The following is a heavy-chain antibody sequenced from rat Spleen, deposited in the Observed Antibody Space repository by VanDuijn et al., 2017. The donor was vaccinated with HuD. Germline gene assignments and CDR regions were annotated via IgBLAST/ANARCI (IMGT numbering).Heavy chain of an antibody. CDR1: GFTFSNAA. J-gene: IGHJ4*01. CDR3: ARQGGYNSYVMDA. V-gene: IGHV10-5*01. D-gene: IGHD1-4*01. Sequence: VQLVESGGGMVQSKESLKISCAASGFTFSNAAMYWVRQAPGKSLEWVARIRTKANNYATYYADSVRGRFTISRDDSKSTLYLQMDSLRSEDTATYYCARQGGYNSYVMDAWGQGASVTVSS. CDR2: IRTKANNYAT.